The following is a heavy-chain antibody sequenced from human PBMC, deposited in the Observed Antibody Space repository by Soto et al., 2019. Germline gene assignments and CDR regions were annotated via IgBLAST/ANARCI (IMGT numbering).Heavy chain of an antibody. J-gene: IGHJ6*02. V-gene: IGHV4-34*01. CDR2: VTHSGTT. CDR3: ARGGGSLGMDV. Sequence: QVQIQQWGAGLLRPSETLLLTCAVSRGSFRGYFWTWVRQVPGKGVEWIGEVTHSGTTNYNRALESRVTISGDTSKNQLSLKLISVSAADTAVYYCARGGGSLGMDVWGQGTTVTVSS. D-gene: IGHD5-12*01. CDR1: RGSFRGYF.